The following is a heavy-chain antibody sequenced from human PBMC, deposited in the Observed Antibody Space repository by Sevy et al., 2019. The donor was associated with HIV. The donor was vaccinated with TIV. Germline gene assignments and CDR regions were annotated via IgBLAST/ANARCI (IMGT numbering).Heavy chain of an antibody. D-gene: IGHD2-15*01. CDR1: GFTFSDYY. CDR2: ISSSGSTI. Sequence: GGSLRLSCAASGFTFSDYYMSWIRQAPGKGLEWVSYISSSGSTIYYADSVKGRFTISRDNPKNSLYLQMNSLRADDTAVYYFSSGLRWQPDAFDIWGQGTMVTVSS. J-gene: IGHJ3*02. V-gene: IGHV3-11*01. CDR3: SSGLRWQPDAFDI.